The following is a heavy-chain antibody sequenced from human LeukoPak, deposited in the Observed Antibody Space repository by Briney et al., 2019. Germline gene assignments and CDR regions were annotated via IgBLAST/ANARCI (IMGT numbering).Heavy chain of an antibody. CDR2: INHSGST. V-gene: IGHV4-34*01. Sequence: SETLSLTCAVYGGSFSGYYWSWIRQPPGKGLEWIGEINHSGSTNYNPSLKSRVTISVDTSKNQFSLKLSSVTAADTAVYYCARAGYSYDFDPWGQGTLVTVSS. CDR1: GGSFSGYY. J-gene: IGHJ5*02. CDR3: ARAGYSYDFDP. D-gene: IGHD5-18*01.